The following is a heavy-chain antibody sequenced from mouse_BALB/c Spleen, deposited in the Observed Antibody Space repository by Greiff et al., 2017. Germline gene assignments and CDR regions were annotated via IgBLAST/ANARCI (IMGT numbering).Heavy chain of an antibody. CDR3: ARDNGSSFDYYAMDY. CDR1: GFTFTDYY. CDR2: IRNKANGYTT. D-gene: IGHD1-1*01. J-gene: IGHJ4*01. V-gene: IGHV7-3*02. Sequence: EVKLMESGGGLVQPGGSLRLSCATSGFTFTDYYMSWVRQPPGKALEWLGFIRNKANGYTTEYSASVKGRFTISRDNSQSILYLQMNTLRAEDSATYYCARDNGSSFDYYAMDYWGQGTSVTVSS.